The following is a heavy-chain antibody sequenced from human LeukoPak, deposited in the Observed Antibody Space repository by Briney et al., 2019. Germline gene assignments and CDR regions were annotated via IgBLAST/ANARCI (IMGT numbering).Heavy chain of an antibody. CDR1: GFTFNSYW. D-gene: IGHD2/OR15-2a*01. CDR3: TTFYSRLTDY. J-gene: IGHJ4*02. Sequence: GGSLRLSCAASGFTFNSYWISWVRQAPGKGLEWLANINQDGSEKYYVDSVKGRFTISRDNAKNSLYLQMNSLRAEDTAVYYCTTFYSRLTDYWGQGTLVTVSS. CDR2: INQDGSEK. V-gene: IGHV3-7*05.